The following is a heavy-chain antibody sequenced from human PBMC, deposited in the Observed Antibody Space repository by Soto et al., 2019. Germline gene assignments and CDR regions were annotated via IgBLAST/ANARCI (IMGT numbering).Heavy chain of an antibody. CDR3: ARGSISKNWFDP. J-gene: IGHJ5*02. Sequence: PSETLSLTCAVYGGSFGGYYWSWIRQPPGKGLEWIGEINHSGSTNYNPSLKSRVTISVDTSKNQFSLKLSSVTAADTAVYYCARGSISKNWFDPWGQGTLVTV. D-gene: IGHD3-3*02. CDR2: INHSGST. CDR1: GGSFGGYY. V-gene: IGHV4-34*01.